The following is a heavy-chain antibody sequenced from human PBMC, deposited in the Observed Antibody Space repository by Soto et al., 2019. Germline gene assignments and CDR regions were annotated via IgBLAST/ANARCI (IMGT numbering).Heavy chain of an antibody. CDR3: ARGMKTAVFYGMDV. Sequence: PGGSLRLSCISSGFTFRTYTMNWVRQAPGKGLEWVSGIRGFSPYTFYEDSVKVRFTVSRDNTKNSMYLQMISLRAEDTAIYYCARGMKTAVFYGMDVWGQGTTVTVSS. CDR2: IRGFSPYT. J-gene: IGHJ6*02. CDR1: GFTFRTYT. V-gene: IGHV3-21*01. D-gene: IGHD2-2*01.